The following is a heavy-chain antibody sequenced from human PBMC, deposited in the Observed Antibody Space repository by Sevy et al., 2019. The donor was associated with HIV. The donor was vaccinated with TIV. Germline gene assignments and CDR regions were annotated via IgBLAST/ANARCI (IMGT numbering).Heavy chain of an antibody. CDR2: ISAYNGNT. Sequence: ASVKVSCKASGYTFTSYGISWVRQAPGQGLEWMGWISAYNGNTNYAQKLQGRVTMTTDTSTSTAYMELRSLRSDDTAVYYCARLGRVVVAATYYYYYGMDVWGQGTTVTVSS. CDR3: ARLGRVVVAATYYYYYGMDV. V-gene: IGHV1-18*01. J-gene: IGHJ6*02. D-gene: IGHD2-15*01. CDR1: GYTFTSYG.